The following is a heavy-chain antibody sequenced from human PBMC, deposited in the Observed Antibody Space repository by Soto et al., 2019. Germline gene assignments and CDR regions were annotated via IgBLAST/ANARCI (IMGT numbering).Heavy chain of an antibody. D-gene: IGHD3-10*01. CDR3: IRGPRPSSVGTGAF. J-gene: IGHJ4*02. CDR2: INDDGTRT. CDR1: GFVLNMYW. Sequence: PGGSLRLSCAASGFVLNMYWMHWVRQVPGEGPEWVTRINDDGTRTDYADSAKGRFTISRDNAKDILYLQMNALRVDDTAVYYCIRGPRPSSVGTGAFWGQGTLVTVSS. V-gene: IGHV3-74*01.